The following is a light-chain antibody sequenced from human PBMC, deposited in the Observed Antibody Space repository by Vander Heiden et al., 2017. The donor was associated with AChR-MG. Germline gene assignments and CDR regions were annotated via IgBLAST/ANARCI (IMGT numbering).Light chain of an antibody. CDR3: CSYAGSDSPNRV. CDR2: DVS. J-gene: IGLJ3*02. CDR1: SSDGDGDNN. V-gene: IGLV2-11*01. Sequence: QSALTPARSVSGSPGQSFTISCPGTSSDGDGDNNVSWYLQQPGEAPKPMIYDVSKRPSSGADRCSGSKSDSTSSLAISEIQGEDEADYYCCSYAGSDSPNRVFGGGTKLTVL.